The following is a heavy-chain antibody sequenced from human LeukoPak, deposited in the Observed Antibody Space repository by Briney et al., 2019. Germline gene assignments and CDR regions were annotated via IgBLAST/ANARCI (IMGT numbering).Heavy chain of an antibody. CDR3: AKDRRGPKSYYYFYYMDV. V-gene: IGHV1-2*02. D-gene: IGHD3-16*01. J-gene: IGHJ6*03. CDR1: GYTFIDFY. Sequence: ASVTVSCKASGYTFIDFYIHWVRQAPGQGLAWVGWINPSGGGTNYAPQFQGRVTMARDTSISTAYMELSRLTSDDTAVYYCAKDRRGPKSYYYFYYMDVWGKGTTVTVSS. CDR2: INPSGGGT.